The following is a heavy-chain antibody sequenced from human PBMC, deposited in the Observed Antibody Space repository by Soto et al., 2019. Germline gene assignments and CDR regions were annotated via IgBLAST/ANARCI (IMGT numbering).Heavy chain of an antibody. CDR3: ARRKERSVPIYFDY. V-gene: IGHV1-8*01. D-gene: IGHD6-25*01. CDR1: GYTFTTYD. CDR2: MNPNNGKT. Sequence: QVQLVQSGAEVKKPGASVKISCKASGYTFTTYDINWVRQATGQGLEWMGWMNPNNGKTGYAQKFQGRVTMTRDTSISTVYLELSSVRSEDTAVYYCARRKERSVPIYFDYWVQVTLVTVSS. J-gene: IGHJ4*02.